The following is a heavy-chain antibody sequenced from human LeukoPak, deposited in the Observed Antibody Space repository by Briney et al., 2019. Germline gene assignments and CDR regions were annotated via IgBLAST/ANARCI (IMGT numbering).Heavy chain of an antibody. D-gene: IGHD3-10*01. CDR2: ISGSGGST. Sequence: GGSLRLSCSASGFTFSSYAMSWVRQAPGKGLEWVSAISGSGGSTYYADSVKGRFTISRDNSKNTLYLQMNSLRAEDTAVYYCASWSSTLVRGGWFDPWGQGTLVTVSS. CDR3: ASWSSTLVRGGWFDP. V-gene: IGHV3-23*01. J-gene: IGHJ5*02. CDR1: GFTFSSYA.